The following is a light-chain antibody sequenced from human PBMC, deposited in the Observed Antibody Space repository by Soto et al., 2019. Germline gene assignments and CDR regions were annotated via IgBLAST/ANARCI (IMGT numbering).Light chain of an antibody. CDR1: QSIHTS. Sequence: DLTQSPATLSLSPGERATLSCRASQSIHTSLAWYQQKSGKPPRLVIYDSTLRANGVPDRFGGSRSGTEFTLTINSLEPEDFAVYYCHQRNVWPPITFGQGTRLEIK. J-gene: IGKJ5*01. V-gene: IGKV3-11*01. CDR2: DST. CDR3: HQRNVWPPIT.